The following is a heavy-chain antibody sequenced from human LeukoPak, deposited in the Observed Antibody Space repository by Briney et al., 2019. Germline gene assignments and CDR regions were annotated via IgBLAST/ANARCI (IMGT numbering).Heavy chain of an antibody. CDR3: ARDSYYDSSGSDY. J-gene: IGHJ4*02. Sequence: GGSLRLSCAASGFTFSSYSMNWVRQAPGKGLEWVSSISSSSSSYIYYADSVKGRFTISRDNAKNSLYLQMNSLRAEDAAVYYCARDSYYDSSGSDYWGQGTLVTVSS. D-gene: IGHD3-22*01. CDR2: ISSSSSSYI. V-gene: IGHV3-21*01. CDR1: GFTFSSYS.